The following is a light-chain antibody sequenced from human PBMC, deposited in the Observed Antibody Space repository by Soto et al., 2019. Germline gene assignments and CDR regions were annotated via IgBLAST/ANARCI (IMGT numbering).Light chain of an antibody. Sequence: EIVMTQSPATLSVSPGETVTVSCRASQDITNHLAWYHQKPGQSPQLLIYAASTLATGIPARFSGSGSGVEFTLTIYSLQSEDPGLYFCQQSNNWPLTFGGGTRV. CDR1: QDITNH. CDR2: AAS. V-gene: IGKV3-15*01. J-gene: IGKJ4*01. CDR3: QQSNNWPLT.